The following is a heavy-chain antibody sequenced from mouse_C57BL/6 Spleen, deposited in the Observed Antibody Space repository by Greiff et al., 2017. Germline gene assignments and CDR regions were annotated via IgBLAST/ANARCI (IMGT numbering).Heavy chain of an antibody. CDR2: ISGGGGNT. CDR1: GFTFSSYT. J-gene: IGHJ4*01. V-gene: IGHV5-9*01. CDR3: ARHEGNLDYYAMDY. Sequence: EVKLVESGGGLVKPGGSLKLSCAASGFTFSSYTMSWVRQTPEKRLEWVATISGGGGNTYYPDSVKGRFTISRDNAKNTLYLQMSSLRSEDTALYYCARHEGNLDYYAMDYWGQGTSVTVSS.